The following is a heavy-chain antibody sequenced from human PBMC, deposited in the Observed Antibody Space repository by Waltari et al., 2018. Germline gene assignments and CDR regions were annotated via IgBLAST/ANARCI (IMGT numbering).Heavy chain of an antibody. CDR3: ARGGYGKRYYGSGSSVPNWFDP. Sequence: QLQLQESGPGLVKPSETLSLTCTVSGGSLSSSSYYWGWIHQPPGKGLEWIGSIYYSGSTYYNPSLNSRVTISVDTSKNQFSLKLSSVTAADTAVYYCARGGYGKRYYGSGSSVPNWFDPWGQGTLVTVSS. V-gene: IGHV4-39*01. J-gene: IGHJ5*02. D-gene: IGHD3-10*01. CDR1: GGSLSSSSYY. CDR2: IYYSGST.